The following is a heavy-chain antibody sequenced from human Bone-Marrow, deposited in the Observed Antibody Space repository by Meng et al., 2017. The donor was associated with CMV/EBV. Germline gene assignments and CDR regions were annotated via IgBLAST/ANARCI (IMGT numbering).Heavy chain of an antibody. CDR3: ARDGLGGGPDY. Sequence: GSLRLSCTVSGGSISSYYWSWIRQPPGKGLEWIGYIYYSGSTNYNPSLKSRVTISVDTSKNQFSLKLSSVTAADTAVYYCARDGLGGGPDYWGEGTLVTVSS. V-gene: IGHV4-59*01. D-gene: IGHD3-16*01. CDR1: GGSISSYY. CDR2: IYYSGST. J-gene: IGHJ4*02.